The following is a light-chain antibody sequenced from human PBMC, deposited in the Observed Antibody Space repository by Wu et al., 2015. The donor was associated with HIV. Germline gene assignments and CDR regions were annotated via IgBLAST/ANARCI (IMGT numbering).Light chain of an antibody. J-gene: IGKJ1*01. Sequence: DIQMTQSPSSLSASVGDRVTITCQASQDISNYLNWYRQKPGKAPKLLIYDASNLETGVPSRFSGSGSGTDFTFTISSLQPEDIATYYCQKYNTAPWTFGQGTKVEMK. V-gene: IGKV1-33*01. CDR1: QDISNY. CDR2: DAS. CDR3: QKYNTAPWT.